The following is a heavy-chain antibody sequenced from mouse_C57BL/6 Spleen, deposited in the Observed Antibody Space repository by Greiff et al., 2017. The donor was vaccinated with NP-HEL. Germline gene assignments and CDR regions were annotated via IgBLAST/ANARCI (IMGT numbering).Heavy chain of an antibody. J-gene: IGHJ2*01. CDR2: IDPSDSYT. CDR3: ARTVYYGSSDY. Sequence: VQLQQPGAELVMPGASVKLSCKASGYTFTSYWMHWVKQRPGQGLEWIGEIDPSDSYTNYNQKFKGKSTLTVDKSSSTAYMQLSSLTSEDSAVYYCARTVYYGSSDYWGQGTTLTVSS. CDR1: GYTFTSYW. D-gene: IGHD1-1*01. V-gene: IGHV1-69*01.